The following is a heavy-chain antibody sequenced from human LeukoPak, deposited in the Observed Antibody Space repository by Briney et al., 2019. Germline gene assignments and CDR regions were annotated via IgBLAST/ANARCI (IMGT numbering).Heavy chain of an antibody. Sequence: KSSETLSLTCAVYGGSFSGYYWSWIRQPPGKGLEWIGEINHSGSTNYNPSLKSRVTISVDTSKNQFSLKLSSVTAADTAVYYYARGRISSSSRYFDYWGQGTLVTVSS. CDR2: INHSGST. V-gene: IGHV4-34*01. CDR1: GGSFSGYY. CDR3: ARGRISSSSRYFDY. D-gene: IGHD6-13*01. J-gene: IGHJ4*02.